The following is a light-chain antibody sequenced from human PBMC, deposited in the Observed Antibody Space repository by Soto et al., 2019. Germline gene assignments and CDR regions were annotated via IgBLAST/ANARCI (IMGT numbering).Light chain of an antibody. J-gene: IGKJ4*01. Sequence: ENVLTQSPVTLSLSPCERATLSCRASQSVKSYLAWYQQKPGQAPRLLIYDASNMAAGIPARFSGSGSGTDFTLTISSLDPEDFAVYYCQSRSSWPPVLTFGGGTKVEIK. V-gene: IGKV3-11*01. CDR1: QSVKSY. CDR2: DAS. CDR3: QSRSSWPPVLT.